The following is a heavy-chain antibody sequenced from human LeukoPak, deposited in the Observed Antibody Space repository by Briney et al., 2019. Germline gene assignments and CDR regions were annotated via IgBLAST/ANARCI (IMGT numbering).Heavy chain of an antibody. CDR3: ARGFSPCGYSYGLGWYFDY. V-gene: IGHV4-34*01. D-gene: IGHD5-18*01. Sequence: PSETLSLTCAVYGGSFSGYYWSWIRQPPGKGLEWIGEINHSGSTNYNPSLKSRVTISVDTSKNQFSLKLSSVTAADTAVYYCARGFSPCGYSYGLGWYFDYWGQGTLVTVSS. CDR1: GGSFSGYY. J-gene: IGHJ4*02. CDR2: INHSGST.